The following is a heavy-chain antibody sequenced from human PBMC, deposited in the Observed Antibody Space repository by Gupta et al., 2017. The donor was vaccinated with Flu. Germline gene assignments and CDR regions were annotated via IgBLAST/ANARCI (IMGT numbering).Heavy chain of an antibody. CDR3: ARGKQQLVTDS. J-gene: IGHJ4*02. CDR1: GASIPDYS. D-gene: IGHD1-1*01. V-gene: IGHV4-4*07. Sequence: QVQLQESGPGLVRPSGTLSLTCTVSGASIPDYSWNWIRQSAGKGLEWIGRVYATGTTSYNPSLKSRVSMSADTSKNQLSLRLISVTAADTAVYYCARGKQQLVTDSWGQGTLVTVSS. CDR2: VYATGTT.